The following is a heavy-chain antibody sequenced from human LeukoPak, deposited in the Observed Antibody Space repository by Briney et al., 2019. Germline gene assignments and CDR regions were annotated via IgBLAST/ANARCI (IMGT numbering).Heavy chain of an antibody. CDR1: AFTFSDYS. CDR3: ARDRLKSGSYYFDY. J-gene: IGHJ4*02. CDR2: ISGRSSTI. D-gene: IGHD1-26*01. V-gene: IGHV3-48*01. Sequence: GGSLRLSCAASAFTFSDYSMNWVRQAPGKGLEWVSYISGRSSTIYYADSVKGRFTISRDNAKSSMYLQMNSLRAEDTAVYYCARDRLKSGSYYFDYWGQGTLVAVSS.